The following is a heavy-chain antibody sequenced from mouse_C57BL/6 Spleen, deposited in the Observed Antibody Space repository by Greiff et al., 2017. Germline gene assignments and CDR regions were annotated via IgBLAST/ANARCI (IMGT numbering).Heavy chain of an antibody. Sequence: DVQLVESGGGLVQPKGSLKLSCAASGFSFNTYAMNWVRQAPGKGLEWVARIRSKSNNYATYYADSVKDRFTISRDDSESMLYLQMNNLKTEDTAMYYCVRHDGNFFDYWGQGTTLTVSS. CDR2: IRSKSNNYAT. CDR3: VRHDGNFFDY. D-gene: IGHD2-3*01. J-gene: IGHJ2*01. V-gene: IGHV10-1*01. CDR1: GFSFNTYA.